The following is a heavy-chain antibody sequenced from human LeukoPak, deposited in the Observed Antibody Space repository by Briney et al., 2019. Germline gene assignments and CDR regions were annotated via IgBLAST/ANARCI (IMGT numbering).Heavy chain of an antibody. D-gene: IGHD2-21*02. CDR3: ARKRCTGDCYLFDP. CDR2: INTNNGNT. V-gene: IGHV1-18*01. CDR1: GYTFSTYG. J-gene: IGHJ5*02. Sequence: GASVKVSCKASGYTFSTYGLMWVRQAPGQGLEWMGWINTNNGNTNYAQKFQGRVTMTTDTSTSTGYMELRSLRSDDTAVYYCARKRCTGDCYLFDPWGQGTLVTVPS.